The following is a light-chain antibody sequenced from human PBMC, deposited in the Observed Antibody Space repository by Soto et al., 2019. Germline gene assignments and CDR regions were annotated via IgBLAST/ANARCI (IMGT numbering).Light chain of an antibody. Sequence: QSVLTQPASVSGSPGQAITISCSGTSSDVGAFNYVSWYQQHPGKAPKLMIYDVSNRPSGVSNRFSGSKSGNTASLTISGLRAEDEADYYCNSYTSNNTYVFGTGTQLTV. J-gene: IGLJ1*01. CDR1: SSDVGAFNY. CDR3: NSYTSNNTYV. CDR2: DVS. V-gene: IGLV2-14*03.